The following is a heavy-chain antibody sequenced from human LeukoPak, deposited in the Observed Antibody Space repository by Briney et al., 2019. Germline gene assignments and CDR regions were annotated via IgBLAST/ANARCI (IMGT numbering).Heavy chain of an antibody. CDR3: ATDGDYDWNYRSGFDS. CDR1: GFTFSSYG. Sequence: PGRSLRLSCAASGFTFSSYGMHWVRQAPGKGLEWVAVISYDGSNKYYADSVKGRFTISRDNSKNTLYLQMNSLRAEDTAVYYCATDGDYDWNYRSGFDSWGQGTLVTVSS. J-gene: IGHJ4*02. V-gene: IGHV3-30*03. D-gene: IGHD1-7*01. CDR2: ISYDGSNK.